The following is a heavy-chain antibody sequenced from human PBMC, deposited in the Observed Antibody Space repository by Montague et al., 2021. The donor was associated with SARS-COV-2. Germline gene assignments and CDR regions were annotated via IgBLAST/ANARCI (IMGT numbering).Heavy chain of an antibody. V-gene: IGHV4-4*02. CDR1: GGSISSSNW. CDR3: ARDLLRYCSSTSCYNDAFDI. J-gene: IGHJ3*02. CDR2: IYHSGST. Sequence: SETLSLTCAVSGGSISSSNWWSWVRQPPGKGLEWIGEIYHSGSTNYNPSLQSRVTISVDKSKNQFSLKLSSVTAADTAVYYCARDLLRYCSSTSCYNDAFDIWGQGTMVTVSS. D-gene: IGHD2-2*01.